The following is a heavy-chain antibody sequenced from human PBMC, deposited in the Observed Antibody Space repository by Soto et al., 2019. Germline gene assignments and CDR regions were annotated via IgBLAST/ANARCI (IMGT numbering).Heavy chain of an antibody. CDR1: GFTFSTYG. CDR2: ISSGSEYI. D-gene: IGHD6-13*01. Sequence: EMQLVESGGSLVKPGGSLRLSCAASGFTFSTYGMNWVRQAPGKGLEWVSSISSGSEYIYYADSLKGRLTISRDNARNSLYLQLNSLRAEDTAVSFCATDGAAGRVMEVWGQGTTVTVSS. V-gene: IGHV3-21*01. J-gene: IGHJ6*02. CDR3: ATDGAAGRVMEV.